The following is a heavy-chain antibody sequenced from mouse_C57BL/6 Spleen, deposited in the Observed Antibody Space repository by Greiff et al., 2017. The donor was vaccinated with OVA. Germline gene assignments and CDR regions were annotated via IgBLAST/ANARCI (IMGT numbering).Heavy chain of an antibody. Sequence: VKLMESGAELVKPGASVKMSCKASGYTFTTYPIEWMKQNHGKSLEWIGNFHPYNDDTKYNEKFKGKATLTVEKSSSTVYLALSRLTSDDSSVYYCARRGWDEYFDVWGTGTTVTVSS. CDR3: ARRGWDEYFDV. D-gene: IGHD4-1*01. V-gene: IGHV1-47*01. CDR2: FHPYNDDT. CDR1: GYTFTTYP. J-gene: IGHJ1*03.